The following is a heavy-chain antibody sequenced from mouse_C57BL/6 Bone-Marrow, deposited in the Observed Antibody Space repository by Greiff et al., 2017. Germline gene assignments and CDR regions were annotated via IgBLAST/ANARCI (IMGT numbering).Heavy chain of an antibody. V-gene: IGHV1-82*01. Sequence: VKLQESGPELVKPGASVKISCKASGYAFSSSWMNWVKQRPGKGLEWIGRIYPGDGDTNYNGKFKGKATLTADKSSSTAYMQLSSLTSEDSAVYFCARGDYYGSSIWYFDVWGTGTTVTVSS. D-gene: IGHD1-1*01. CDR3: ARGDYYGSSIWYFDV. CDR1: GYAFSSSW. J-gene: IGHJ1*03. CDR2: IYPGDGDT.